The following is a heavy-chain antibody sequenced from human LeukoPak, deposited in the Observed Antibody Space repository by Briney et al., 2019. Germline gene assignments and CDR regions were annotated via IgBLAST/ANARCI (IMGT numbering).Heavy chain of an antibody. J-gene: IGHJ6*02. CDR2: IGSDNKP. CDR1: GFTFSAYA. V-gene: IGHV3-23*01. D-gene: IGHD3-10*02. Sequence: PGGSLRLSCEASGFTFSAYAMTWVRQAPGKGLEWVSSIGSDNKPHYSESVKSRFAISRDNSKNMLFLQLNSLRAEDTALYYCARDLHYYVAVDVWGQGTTVTVSS. CDR3: ARDLHYYVAVDV.